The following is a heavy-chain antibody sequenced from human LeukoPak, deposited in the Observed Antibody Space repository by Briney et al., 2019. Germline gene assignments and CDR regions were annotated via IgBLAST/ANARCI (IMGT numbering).Heavy chain of an antibody. V-gene: IGHV3-21*01. CDR1: GFTFSSYS. CDR2: ISSSSSYI. D-gene: IGHD4-17*01. Sequence: GGSLRLSCAASGFTFSSYSMNWVRQAPGKGLEWVSSISSSSSYIYYADSVKGRSTISRDNAKNSLYLQMNSLRAEDTAVYYCARVSREIGDYYFDYWGQGTLVTVSS. CDR3: ARVSREIGDYYFDY. J-gene: IGHJ4*02.